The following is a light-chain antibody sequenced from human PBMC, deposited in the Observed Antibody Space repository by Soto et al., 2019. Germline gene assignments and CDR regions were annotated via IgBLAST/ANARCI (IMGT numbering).Light chain of an antibody. Sequence: EILLTQSPGTLSLSPGERATPSCRASQTISGNYLAWYQQKPGQAPRLLIYGASNRATGIPDRFSGSGSGTDFSLTISSLEPGDLAVYYCQQYGSSGTFGQGTKVDIK. CDR2: GAS. CDR3: QQYGSSGT. J-gene: IGKJ1*01. V-gene: IGKV3-20*01. CDR1: QTISGNY.